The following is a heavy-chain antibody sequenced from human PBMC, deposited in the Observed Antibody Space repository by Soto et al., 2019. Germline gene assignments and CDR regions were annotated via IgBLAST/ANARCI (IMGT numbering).Heavy chain of an antibody. D-gene: IGHD2-2*01. V-gene: IGHV4-31*03. Sequence: PSETLSLTCTVSGGSISSGGYYWSWIRQHPGKGLEWIGYIYYSGSTYYNPSLKSRVTISVDTSKNQFSLKLSSVTAADTAVYYCARASDCSSTSCYPYYYYYGMDVWG. J-gene: IGHJ6*01. CDR3: ARASDCSSTSCYPYYYYYGMDV. CDR2: IYYSGST. CDR1: GGSISSGGYY.